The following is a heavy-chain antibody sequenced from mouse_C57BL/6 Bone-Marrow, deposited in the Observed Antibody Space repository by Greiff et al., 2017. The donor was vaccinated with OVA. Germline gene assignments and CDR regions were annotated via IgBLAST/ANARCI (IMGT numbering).Heavy chain of an antibody. Sequence: QVQLQQSGAELARPGASVKLSCKASGYTFTSYGISWVKQRTGQGLEWIGEIYPRSGNTYYNEKFKGKATLTADNSSSTAYMELRSLTSEDSAVYFCARGGSIYDGFYYAMDYWGQGTSVTVSS. D-gene: IGHD2-3*01. J-gene: IGHJ4*01. V-gene: IGHV1-81*01. CDR2: IYPRSGNT. CDR3: ARGGSIYDGFYYAMDY. CDR1: GYTFTSYG.